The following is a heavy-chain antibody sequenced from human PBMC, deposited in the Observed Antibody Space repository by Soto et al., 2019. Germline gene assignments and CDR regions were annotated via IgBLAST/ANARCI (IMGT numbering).Heavy chain of an antibody. V-gene: IGHV3-48*03. CDR2: ISSSGSTI. J-gene: IGHJ6*02. CDR3: ARDHKGGYYYYGMDV. CDR1: GFPFSSYE. Sequence: SLRLSCAASGFPFSSYEMNWVRQAPGKGLEWVSYISSSGSTIYYADSVKGRFTISRDNAKNSLYLQMNSLRAEDTAVYYCARDHKGGYYYYGMDVWGQGTTVTVSS.